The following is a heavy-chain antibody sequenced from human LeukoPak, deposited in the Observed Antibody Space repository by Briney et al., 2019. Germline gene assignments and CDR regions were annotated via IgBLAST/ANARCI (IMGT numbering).Heavy chain of an antibody. D-gene: IGHD2-2*01. V-gene: IGHV1-69*13. J-gene: IGHJ6*02. CDR1: GGTFSSYA. CDR3: ARSILVVPVVSHYNYGVDF. CDR2: IIPIFGTA. Sequence: SVKVSCKASGGTFSSYAISWVRQAPGQGLEWMGGIIPIFGTANYAQKFQGRVTITADESTSTACMELSSLRSEDTAVYYCARSILVVPVVSHYNYGVDFWGQGTTVTVSS.